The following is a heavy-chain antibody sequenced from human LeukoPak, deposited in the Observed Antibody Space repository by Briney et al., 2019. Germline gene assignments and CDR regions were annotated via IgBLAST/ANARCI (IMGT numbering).Heavy chain of an antibody. CDR3: AGHWGVTTVTNSFDR. CDR2: IYPGDSDT. Sequence: GESLKISCKGSGYSFTNYWIGWVRQMPGKGLEWMGIIYPGDSDTRYSPSFQGQVTISADKSISTAYLQWSSLKASDTAMYYCAGHWGVTTVTNSFDRWGQGTLVTVSS. V-gene: IGHV5-51*01. J-gene: IGHJ5*02. D-gene: IGHD4-17*01. CDR1: GYSFTNYW.